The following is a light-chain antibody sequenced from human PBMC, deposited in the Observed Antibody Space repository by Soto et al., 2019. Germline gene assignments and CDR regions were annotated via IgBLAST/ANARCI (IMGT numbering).Light chain of an antibody. J-gene: IGKJ4*01. CDR3: QQYDDSLS. CDR2: AAS. V-gene: IGKV3-20*01. Sequence: EVVLTQSPGTLSLSPGERATLSCRASQNLKSSYLAWYQQRPGQAPVLLIHAASIRATGIPDRFSGSGSGTDVTLTITRLEPDDFALYFCQQYDDSLSFGGGTKVEIK. CDR1: QNLKSSY.